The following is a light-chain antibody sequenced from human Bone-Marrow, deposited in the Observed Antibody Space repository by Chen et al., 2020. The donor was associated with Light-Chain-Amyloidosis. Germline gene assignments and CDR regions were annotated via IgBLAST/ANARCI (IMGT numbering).Light chain of an antibody. V-gene: IGLV3-25*03. CDR1: DLPTKY. J-gene: IGLJ2*01. CDR2: RDT. CDR3: QSADSSGTYEVI. Sequence: SYYLTHPPSLSVSPGQTARITCSGDDLPTKYAYWYQQKPGQAPVLVIHRDTERPAGSSERFSGSSAGTTATLTISGVQAEDEADYHWQSADSSGTYEVIFGGGTKLTVL.